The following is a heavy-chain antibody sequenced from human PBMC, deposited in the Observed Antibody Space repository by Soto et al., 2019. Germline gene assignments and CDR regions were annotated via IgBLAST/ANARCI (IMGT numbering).Heavy chain of an antibody. CDR3: ARDRYGGVVVPEFDP. CDR2: IIPIFGTA. D-gene: IGHD2-2*01. CDR1: GGTFSSYA. V-gene: IGHV1-69*13. Sequence: SVKVSCKASGGTFSSYAISWVRQAPGQGLEWMGGIIPIFGTANYAQKFQGRVTITADESTSTAYMELSSLRSEDTAVYYCARDRYGGVVVPEFDPWGQGTLVTVSS. J-gene: IGHJ5*02.